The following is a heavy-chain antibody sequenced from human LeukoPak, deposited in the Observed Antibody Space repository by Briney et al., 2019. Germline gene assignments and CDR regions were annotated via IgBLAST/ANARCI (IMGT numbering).Heavy chain of an antibody. Sequence: GGSLRLSCTASGFTFGDYAMSWVRQAPGKGLEWVAFIRAKVNGGTAEYAASVQDRFTISRDDSKSIVYLQLDNLKTEDIGVYYCCRQNTIFDFWGQGAQVTVSS. CDR1: GFTFGDYA. J-gene: IGHJ4*02. CDR2: IRAKVNGGTA. D-gene: IGHD1/OR15-1a*01. CDR3: CRQNTIFDF. V-gene: IGHV3-49*04.